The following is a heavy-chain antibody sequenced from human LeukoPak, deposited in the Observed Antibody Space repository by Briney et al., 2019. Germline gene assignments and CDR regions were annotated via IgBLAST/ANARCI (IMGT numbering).Heavy chain of an antibody. CDR1: GGSFSGYY. V-gene: IGHV4-34*01. J-gene: IGHJ4*02. CDR3: ARTREWLPSSNFDY. CDR2: INHSGST. Sequence: SETLSLTCAVYGGSFSGYYWSWIRQPPGKGLEWIGEINHSGSTNYNPSLKSRVTISVDTSENQFSLKLSSVTAADTAVYYCARTREWLPSSNFDYWGQGTLVTVSS. D-gene: IGHD3-3*01.